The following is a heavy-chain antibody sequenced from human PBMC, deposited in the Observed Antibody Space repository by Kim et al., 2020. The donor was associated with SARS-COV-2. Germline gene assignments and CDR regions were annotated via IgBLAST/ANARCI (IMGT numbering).Heavy chain of an antibody. J-gene: IGHJ4*02. CDR1: GFSFSDYG. D-gene: IGHD3-9*01. CDR2: VSYEENKK. CDR3: SKDHILAGYGYFDA. Sequence: GGSLRLSCAAFGFSFSDYGMHWVRQPPGKGLEWVAFVSYEENKKYYADAGKGRFTITRDNYKNTVYLQLDSPKAEDAAVYYCSKDHILAGYGYFDAWGQGTLVTVSP. V-gene: IGHV3-30*02.